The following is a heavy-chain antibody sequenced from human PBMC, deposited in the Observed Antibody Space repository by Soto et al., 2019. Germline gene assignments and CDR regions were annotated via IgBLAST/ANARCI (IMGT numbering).Heavy chain of an antibody. CDR2: IIPIFGTA. CDR3: AGGDPGYYFDY. Sequence: ASVKVSCKASGGTFSSYAISWVRQAPGQGLEWMGGIIPIFGTANYAQKFQGRVTITADESTSTAYMELSSLRSEDTAVYYCAGGDPGYYFDYWGQGTLVTVSS. CDR1: GGTFSSYA. D-gene: IGHD3-10*01. V-gene: IGHV1-69*13. J-gene: IGHJ4*02.